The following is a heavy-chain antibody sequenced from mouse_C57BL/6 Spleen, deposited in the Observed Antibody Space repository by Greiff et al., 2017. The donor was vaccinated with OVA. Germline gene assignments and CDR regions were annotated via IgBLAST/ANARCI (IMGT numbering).Heavy chain of an antibody. D-gene: IGHD2-4*01. Sequence: QVQLKQPGAELVKPGASVKVSCKASGYTFTSYWMHWVKQRPGQGLEWIGRIHPSDSDTNYNQKFKGKATLTVDKSSSTAYMQLSSLTSEDSAVYYCAISDYDYAMDYWGQGTSVTVSS. V-gene: IGHV1-74*01. J-gene: IGHJ4*01. CDR1: GYTFTSYW. CDR3: AISDYDYAMDY. CDR2: IHPSDSDT.